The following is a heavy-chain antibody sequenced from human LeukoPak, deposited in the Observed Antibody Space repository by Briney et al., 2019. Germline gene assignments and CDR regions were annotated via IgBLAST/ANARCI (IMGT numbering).Heavy chain of an antibody. CDR1: GFTFSSYS. CDR3: ARDTHVLRFLEWLLPHYFDY. D-gene: IGHD3-3*01. Sequence: GGSLRLSCAASGFTFSSYSMNWVRQAPGKGLEWVSSISSSSSYIYYADSVKGRFTISRDNAKNSLYLQMNSLRAEDTAVYYCARDTHVLRFLEWLLPHYFDYWGQGTLVTVSS. V-gene: IGHV3-21*01. CDR2: ISSSSSYI. J-gene: IGHJ4*02.